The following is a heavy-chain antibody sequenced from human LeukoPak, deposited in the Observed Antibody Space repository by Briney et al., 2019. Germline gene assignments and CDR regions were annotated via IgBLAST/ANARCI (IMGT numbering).Heavy chain of an antibody. Sequence: ASMKVSCKASGFIFTNYFMHWVRQAPGQGLEWMWMIKPSDGSTSYAQRFQDRVTITSDTSTTTLYMELSSLRAEDTAVYYCARAVDEGFDYWGQGTLVTVSS. CDR2: IKPSDGST. J-gene: IGHJ4*02. V-gene: IGHV1-46*01. CDR3: ARAVDEGFDY. CDR1: GFIFTNYF.